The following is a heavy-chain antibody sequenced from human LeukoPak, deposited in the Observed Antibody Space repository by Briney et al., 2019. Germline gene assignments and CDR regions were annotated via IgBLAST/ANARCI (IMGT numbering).Heavy chain of an antibody. CDR2: IYHSGST. V-gene: IGHV4-38-2*01. Sequence: SETLSLTCAVSGYSISGGYYWGWIRQPPGKGLEWIGSIYHSGSTYYNPSLKSRVTISVDTSKNQFSLKLSSVTAADTAVYYCARHLKYCGGDCYLWWGQGTLVTVSS. D-gene: IGHD2-21*01. J-gene: IGHJ4*02. CDR3: ARHLKYCGGDCYLW. CDR1: GYSISGGYY.